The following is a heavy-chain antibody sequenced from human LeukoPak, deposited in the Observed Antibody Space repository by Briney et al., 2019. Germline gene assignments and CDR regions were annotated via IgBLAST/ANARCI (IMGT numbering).Heavy chain of an antibody. CDR1: GGTFSSYA. V-gene: IGHV1-69*13. CDR3: ARQLERRYYYYMDV. Sequence: ASVKVSCKASGGTFSSYAISWVRQAPGQGLEWMGGIIPIFATTNYAQKFQGRVTITADESTSTAYMELGSLRSEDTAVYYCARQLERRYYYYMDVWGKGTTVTVSS. J-gene: IGHJ6*03. CDR2: IIPIFATT. D-gene: IGHD1-1*01.